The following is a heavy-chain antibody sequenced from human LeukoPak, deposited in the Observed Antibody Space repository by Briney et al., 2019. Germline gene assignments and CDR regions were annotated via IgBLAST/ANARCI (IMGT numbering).Heavy chain of an antibody. J-gene: IGHJ4*02. CDR2: ISSSSSYI. D-gene: IGHD3-22*01. CDR3: ASLSIDSSGYYYAFDY. CDR1: GFTFSSYN. V-gene: IGHV3-21*01. Sequence: GGSLGLSCAASGFTFSSYNMNWVRQVPGKGLEWVSSISSSSSYIYYADSVKGRFTISRDNAKNSLYLQTNSLRAEDTAVYYCASLSIDSSGYYYAFDYWGQGTLVTVSS.